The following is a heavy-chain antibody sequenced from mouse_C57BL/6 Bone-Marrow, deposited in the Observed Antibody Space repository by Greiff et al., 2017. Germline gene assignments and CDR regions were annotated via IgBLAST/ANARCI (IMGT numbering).Heavy chain of an antibody. Sequence: EVQLQQSGAELVRPGASVKLSCTASGFNIKDDYMHWVTQRPEQGLEWIGWIDPENGDTESASKLQGKATITADTSFNTAYLQLSSLTSEDTAVYYCTTEMITYYFDYWGQGTTLTVSS. CDR3: TTEMITYYFDY. D-gene: IGHD2-4*01. CDR2: IDPENGDT. J-gene: IGHJ2*01. V-gene: IGHV14-4*01. CDR1: GFNIKDDY.